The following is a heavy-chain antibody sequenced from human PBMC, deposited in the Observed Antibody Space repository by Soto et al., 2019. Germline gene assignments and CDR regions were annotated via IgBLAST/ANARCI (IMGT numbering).Heavy chain of an antibody. V-gene: IGHV4-30-4*01. J-gene: IGHJ4*02. CDR2: IYYSGST. CDR1: GGSISSGDYY. Sequence: TLSLTCTVSGGSISSGDYYWSWIRQPPGKGLEWIGYIYYSGSTYYNPSLKSRVTISVDTSKNQFSLKLSSVTAADTAVYYCARTPSRRLYCSGSFGYCRQLTLFTAPS. D-gene: IGHD3-10*01. CDR3: ARTPSRRLYCSGSFGY.